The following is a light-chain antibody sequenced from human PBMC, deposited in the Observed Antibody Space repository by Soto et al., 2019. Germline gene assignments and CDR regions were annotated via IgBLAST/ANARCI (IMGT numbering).Light chain of an antibody. CDR2: STN. Sequence: VVTQEPSFSVSPGGTATLTCGLSSGSVSPSYYPSWYQQTPGQAPRTLIYSTNTRSPGVPARFSGSILGNKAALTITGAQAEDESDYYCVLYMGSGISVFGGGTKVTVL. CDR3: VLYMGSGISV. J-gene: IGLJ3*02. CDR1: SGSVSPSYY. V-gene: IGLV8-61*01.